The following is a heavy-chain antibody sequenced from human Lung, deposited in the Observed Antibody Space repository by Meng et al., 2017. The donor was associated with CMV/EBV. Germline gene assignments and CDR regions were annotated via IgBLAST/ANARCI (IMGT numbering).Heavy chain of an antibody. V-gene: IGHV6-1*01. J-gene: IGHJ4*02. CDR2: TYYRSKWYN. CDR3: ARVWMGLDY. Sequence: QVQLQQPGPRLAKPPQTLPITCANGGESVSSKSAAWNWFRQSPSRGLEGLGRTYYRSKWYNDYAVSVKSRITINPETSKNQCSQQLNSVTPEDTAVNYCARVWMGLDYWGQGTLVTVSS. D-gene: IGHD5-12*01. CDR1: GESVSSKSAA.